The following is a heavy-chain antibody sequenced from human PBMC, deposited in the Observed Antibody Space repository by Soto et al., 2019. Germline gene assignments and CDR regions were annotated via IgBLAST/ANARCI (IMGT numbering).Heavy chain of an antibody. CDR2: ISGSGGTT. CDR1: GFTFENYA. CDR3: AKDSWAIFGVPAGEYYAMDV. Sequence: LRLSCVASGFTFENYAMSWVRQAPGKGLEWVSAISGSGGTTYYSDSVKGRFTISRDNSKNTVYLQMNDLRVEDAAEYFCAKDSWAIFGVPAGEYYAMDVWGQGTTVTVSS. J-gene: IGHJ6*02. V-gene: IGHV3-23*01. D-gene: IGHD3-3*01.